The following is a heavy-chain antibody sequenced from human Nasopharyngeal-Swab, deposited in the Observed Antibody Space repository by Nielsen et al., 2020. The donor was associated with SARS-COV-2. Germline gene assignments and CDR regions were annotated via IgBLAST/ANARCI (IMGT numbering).Heavy chain of an antibody. D-gene: IGHD6-19*01. CDR2: ISAYNGNT. V-gene: IGHV1-18*01. J-gene: IGHJ4*02. Sequence: ASVKVSCKASGYTFTSYGISWVRQAPGQGLEWMGWISAYNGNTNYAQKLQSRVTMTTDTSTSTAYMELRSLRSDDTAVYYCARAVGQQWLVRRNYFDYWGQGTLVTVSS. CDR1: GYTFTSYG. CDR3: ARAVGQQWLVRRNYFDY.